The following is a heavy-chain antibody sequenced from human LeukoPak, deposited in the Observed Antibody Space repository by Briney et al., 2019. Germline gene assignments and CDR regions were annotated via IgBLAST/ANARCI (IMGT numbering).Heavy chain of an antibody. V-gene: IGHV4-59*01. D-gene: IGHD3-3*01. CDR2: IYYSGST. Sequence: PSETLSLTCTVSGGPISSYYWSWIRQPPGKGLEWIGYIYYSGSTNYNPSLKSRVTISVDTSKNQFSLKLSSVTAADTAVYYCARDQGGFWSGYYNWFDPWGQGTLVTVSS. CDR1: GGPISSYY. CDR3: ARDQGGFWSGYYNWFDP. J-gene: IGHJ5*02.